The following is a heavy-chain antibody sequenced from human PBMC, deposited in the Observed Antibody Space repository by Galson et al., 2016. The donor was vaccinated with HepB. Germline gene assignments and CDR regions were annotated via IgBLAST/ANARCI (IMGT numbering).Heavy chain of an antibody. CDR3: ARGRRYFYVYYGMDV. CDR1: GFTFSSYS. CDR2: IDHSGST. V-gene: IGHV4-34*01. J-gene: IGHJ6*02. D-gene: IGHD3-10*02. Sequence: LRLSCAVSGFTFSSYSMNWVRQPPGKGLEWIGEIDHSGSTNYNPSLKSRVTISVDTSKNQFSLKLSSVTAADTAVYYCARGRRYFYVYYGMDVWGQGTTVSVSS.